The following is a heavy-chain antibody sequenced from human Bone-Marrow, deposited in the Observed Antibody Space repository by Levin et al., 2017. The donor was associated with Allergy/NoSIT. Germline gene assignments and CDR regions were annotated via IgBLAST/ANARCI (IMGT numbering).Heavy chain of an antibody. J-gene: IGHJ3*01. CDR3: ARDLGGLDIRNLFDV. V-gene: IGHV1-46*01. D-gene: IGHD1-26*01. CDR1: GYTFTTYH. CDR2: LNPHDHWT. Sequence: GGSLRLSCKASGYTFTTYHIHCVRQAPGQGLEWMGVLNPHDHWTDYAQEFQGRLTMTGDAATSTVYMDLRDLRSEDTAVYFCARDLGGLDIRNLFDVWGQGTMITVSS.